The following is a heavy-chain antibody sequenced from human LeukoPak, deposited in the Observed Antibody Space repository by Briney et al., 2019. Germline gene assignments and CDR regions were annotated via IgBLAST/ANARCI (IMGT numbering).Heavy chain of an antibody. Sequence: GGSLRLSCAASGFTFSSYSMNWVRQAPGKGLEWVSSISSSSSYIYYADSVKGRFTISRDNAKNSLYLQMNSLRAEDTAVYYCARDNGEFGENPDYWGQGTLVTVSS. D-gene: IGHD3-10*01. CDR3: ARDNGEFGENPDY. V-gene: IGHV3-21*01. J-gene: IGHJ4*02. CDR2: ISSSSSYI. CDR1: GFTFSSYS.